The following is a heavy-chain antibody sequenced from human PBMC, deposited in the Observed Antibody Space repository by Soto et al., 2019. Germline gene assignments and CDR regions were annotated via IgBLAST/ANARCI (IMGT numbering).Heavy chain of an antibody. CDR1: GGSFSGYY. CDR3: ARRAYSSSSRVWGWFDP. D-gene: IGHD6-6*01. CDR2: INHSGST. Sequence: SETLSLTCAVDGGSFSGYYWSWIRQPPGKGLEWIGEINHSGSTNYNPSLKSRVTISVDTSKNQFSLKLSSVTAADTAVYYCARRAYSSSSRVWGWFDPWGQGTLVT. J-gene: IGHJ5*02. V-gene: IGHV4-34*01.